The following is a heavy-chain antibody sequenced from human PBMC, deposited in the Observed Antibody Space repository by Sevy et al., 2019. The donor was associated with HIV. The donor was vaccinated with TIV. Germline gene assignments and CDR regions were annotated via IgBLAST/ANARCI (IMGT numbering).Heavy chain of an antibody. Sequence: ASVKVSCKASGYTFTSYDINWVRQATGQGLEWMGWMNPNSGNTGYAQKFQGRVTMTRNTAISTAYMDLSSLGSEDRAVYYCARVLRLGELSFWGQGTLVTVSS. CDR2: MNPNSGNT. CDR3: ARVLRLGELSF. D-gene: IGHD3-16*02. CDR1: GYTFTSYD. V-gene: IGHV1-8*01. J-gene: IGHJ4*02.